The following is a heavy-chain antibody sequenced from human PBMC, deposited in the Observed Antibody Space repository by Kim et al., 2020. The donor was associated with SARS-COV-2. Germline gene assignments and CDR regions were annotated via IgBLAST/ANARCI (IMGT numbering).Heavy chain of an antibody. V-gene: IGHV1-18*01. D-gene: IGHD2-21*02. CDR3: ARDLEVYCGGDCLYNWFDP. CDR1: CG. CDR2: ISAYNGNT. Sequence: CGIGWVRQAPGQGLEWMGWISAYNGNTNYAQKLQGRVTMTTDTSTSTAYMELRSLRSDDTAVYYCARDLEVYCGGDCLYNWFDPWGQGTLAT. J-gene: IGHJ5*02.